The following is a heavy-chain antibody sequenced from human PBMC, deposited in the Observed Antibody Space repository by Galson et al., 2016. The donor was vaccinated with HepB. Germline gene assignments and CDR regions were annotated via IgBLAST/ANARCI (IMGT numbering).Heavy chain of an antibody. CDR1: GFTFSDYY. CDR3: AREGAASSRFDY. CDR2: ISGTSRYV. Sequence: SLRLSCAASGFTFSDYYMSWIRQTPGKGLEWLSYISGTSRYVNYADSVKGRFTVSRDNAQSSLYLQMDSLTAEDSAVYYCAREGAASSRFDYWGQGTLVTGSS. J-gene: IGHJ4*02. D-gene: IGHD2-15*01. V-gene: IGHV3-11*06.